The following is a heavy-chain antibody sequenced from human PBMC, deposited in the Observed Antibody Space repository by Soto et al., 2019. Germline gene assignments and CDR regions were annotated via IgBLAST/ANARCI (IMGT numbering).Heavy chain of an antibody. J-gene: IGHJ4*01. D-gene: IGHD2-8*01. Sequence: TGGSLRVSWAAAGVTFGAYGMHWVRQAPGKGLEWVAVIYYDGSNRYYGDAVKGRFTISRDNSKSTLYLQMSSLRAEDTAVYYCARAFCTNGVCYYFFDYWGHGTLVTVSS. CDR3: ARAFCTNGVCYYFFDY. V-gene: IGHV3-33*01. CDR2: IYYDGSNR. CDR1: GVTFGAYG.